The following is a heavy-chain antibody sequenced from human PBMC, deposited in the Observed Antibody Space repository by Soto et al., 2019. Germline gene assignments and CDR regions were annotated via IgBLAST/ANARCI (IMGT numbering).Heavy chain of an antibody. J-gene: IGHJ4*02. CDR2: ISNDGSKT. D-gene: IGHD3-3*01. V-gene: IGHV3-30*18. CDR3: AKAGEIFGLVIFAYLDF. CDR1: GFTFNSYA. Sequence: QVQLVESGGGVVQPGKSLRLSCATSGFTFNSYAIHWVRQAPGKGLEWVALISNDGSKTFYADSVKGRFTISRDTAKNTLFLQMNSLTTEDTAVYFCAKAGEIFGLVIFAYLDFWGQGTLVAVSS.